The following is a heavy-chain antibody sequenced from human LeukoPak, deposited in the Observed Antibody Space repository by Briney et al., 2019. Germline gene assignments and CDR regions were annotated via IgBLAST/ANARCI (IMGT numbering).Heavy chain of an antibody. CDR3: ARYCGGDCYGMDV. D-gene: IGHD2-21*01. CDR2: IKQDGSEK. Sequence: GGSLRLSCTASEFTFSSYWMSWVRQASGKGLEWVANIKQDGSEKDYVDSVKGRFTISRDNAKNSLYLQMNNLRAEDTAVYYCARYCGGDCYGMDVWGQGTTVTVSS. V-gene: IGHV3-7*01. J-gene: IGHJ6*02. CDR1: EFTFSSYW.